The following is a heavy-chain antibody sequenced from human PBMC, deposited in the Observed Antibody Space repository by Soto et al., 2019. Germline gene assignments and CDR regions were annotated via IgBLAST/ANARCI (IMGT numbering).Heavy chain of an antibody. CDR1: GYRFTSYW. Sequence: PGESLKISCKGSGYRFTSYWIGWVRQMPGKGLEWMGIIYPGDSDTRYSPSFQGQVTISADKSISTAYLQWSSLKASDTAMYYCARTAASDGYGLGSDYWGQGTLVTVSS. J-gene: IGHJ4*02. D-gene: IGHD2-21*01. V-gene: IGHV5-51*01. CDR3: ARTAASDGYGLGSDY. CDR2: IYPGDSDT.